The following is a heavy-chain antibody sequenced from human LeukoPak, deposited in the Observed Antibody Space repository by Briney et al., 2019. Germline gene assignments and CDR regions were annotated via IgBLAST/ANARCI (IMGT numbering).Heavy chain of an antibody. J-gene: IGHJ4*02. V-gene: IGHV1-2*06. Sequence: ASVKVSCKASGYTFTGCYMHWVRQAPGQGLEWMGRINPNSGGTNYAQKFQGRVTMTRDTSISTAYMELSRLRSDDTAVYYCARSNYGSGSYYAFDYWGQGTLVTVSS. CDR2: INPNSGGT. CDR1: GYTFTGCY. D-gene: IGHD3-10*01. CDR3: ARSNYGSGSYYAFDY.